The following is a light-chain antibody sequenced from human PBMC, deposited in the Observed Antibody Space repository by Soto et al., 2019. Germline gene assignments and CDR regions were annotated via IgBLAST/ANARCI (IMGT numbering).Light chain of an antibody. V-gene: IGKV1-39*01. Sequence: DIQMTQSPSSLSASVGDRVTITCRASQSISSYLNWYQQKPGKAPKLLIYAASSLQSGVPSRFSGSGFGTDFTLTISILQPEDFATYYCKQSYRTPRTVGQGTKGDIK. CDR1: QSISSY. J-gene: IGKJ1*01. CDR3: KQSYRTPRT. CDR2: AAS.